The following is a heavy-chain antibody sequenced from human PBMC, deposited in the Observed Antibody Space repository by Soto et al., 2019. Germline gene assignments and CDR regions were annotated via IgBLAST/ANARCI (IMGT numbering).Heavy chain of an antibody. D-gene: IGHD3-16*02. CDR3: AKDDNYDYVWGTYRSLYFDY. CDR1: GFTFSSYG. V-gene: IGHV3-33*06. Sequence: QVQLEESGGGVVQPGRSLRLSCAASGFTFSSYGMHWVRQAPGKGLEWVAVIWYDGSNKYYADSVKGRFTISRDNSKNTLYLQMNSLRAEDTAVYYCAKDDNYDYVWGTYRSLYFDYWGRGTLVTVSS. CDR2: IWYDGSNK. J-gene: IGHJ4*02.